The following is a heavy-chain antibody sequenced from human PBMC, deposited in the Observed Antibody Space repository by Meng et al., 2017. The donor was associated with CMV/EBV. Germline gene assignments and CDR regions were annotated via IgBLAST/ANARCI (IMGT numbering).Heavy chain of an antibody. D-gene: IGHD3-3*01. V-gene: IGHV4-59*12. CDR3: ARAAGGHDFWSGYPSGRFDP. J-gene: IGHJ5*02. CDR2: IYYSGST. Sequence: GSLRLSCTVSGGSISSYYWSWIRQPPGKGLEWIGYIYYSGSTNYNPSLKSRVTISVDTSKNQFSLKLSSVTAADTAVYYCARAAGGHDFWSGYPSGRFDPWGQGTLVTVSS. CDR1: GGSISSYY.